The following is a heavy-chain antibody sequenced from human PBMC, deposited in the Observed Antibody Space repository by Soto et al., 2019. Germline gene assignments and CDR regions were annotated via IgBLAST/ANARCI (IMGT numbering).Heavy chain of an antibody. J-gene: IGHJ6*02. D-gene: IGHD2-21*01. CDR2: ITSNGANT. CDR1: GFTFSSYA. Sequence: EVQLVESGGGLVQPGGSLRLSCAASGFTFSSYAMHWVRKSPGKVLEYVSAITSNGANTDYASSVKGRFTISRDNSKNTLYLEIGCLRSEDMAVYYCARRIPFGYGMDVWGQGTTVTVYS. V-gene: IGHV3-64*01. CDR3: ARRIPFGYGMDV.